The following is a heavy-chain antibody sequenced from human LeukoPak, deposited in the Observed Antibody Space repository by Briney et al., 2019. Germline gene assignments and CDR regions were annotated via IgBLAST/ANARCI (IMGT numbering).Heavy chain of an antibody. CDR3: ARGEYYYGSGSYLYYYYYYYMDV. CDR2: IYYSGST. CDR1: GGSISSYY. J-gene: IGHJ6*03. D-gene: IGHD3-10*01. V-gene: IGHV4-59*01. Sequence: PSETLSLTCTVSGGSISSYYWSWIRQPPGKGLEWIGYIYYSGSTNYNPSLKSRVTISVDTSKNQFSLKLSSVTAADTAVYYCARGEYYYGSGSYLYYYYYYYMDVWGKGTTVTISS.